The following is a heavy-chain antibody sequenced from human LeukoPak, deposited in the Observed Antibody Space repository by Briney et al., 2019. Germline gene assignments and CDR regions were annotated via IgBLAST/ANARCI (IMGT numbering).Heavy chain of an antibody. CDR2: IYPGDSET. CDR3: ARLAGRGYSYGYGY. Sequence: GESLKISCKIGGYGFTTYWIGWVRLMSGEGLEWMGIIYPGDSETRYSPSFQGQVTMSVDKSISTAYLQWSSLKSSDTAMYYCARLAGRGYSYGYGYWGQGTLVTISS. V-gene: IGHV5-51*01. J-gene: IGHJ4*02. D-gene: IGHD5-18*01. CDR1: GYGFTTYW.